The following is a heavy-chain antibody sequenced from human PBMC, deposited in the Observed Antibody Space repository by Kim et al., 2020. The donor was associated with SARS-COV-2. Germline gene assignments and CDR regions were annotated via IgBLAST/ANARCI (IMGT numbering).Heavy chain of an antibody. CDR3: ARSLLCGCDH. J-gene: IGHJ4*02. V-gene: IGHV3-23*05. D-gene: IGHD6-19*01. CDR2: ST. Sequence: STSYVGSVRGRFTSARDNATNPVYLQMNSLRAEDTAVYYCARSLLCGCDHWGQGTLVTVSS.